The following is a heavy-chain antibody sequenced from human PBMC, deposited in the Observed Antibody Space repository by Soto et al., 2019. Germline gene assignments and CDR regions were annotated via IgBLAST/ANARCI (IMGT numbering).Heavy chain of an antibody. D-gene: IGHD2-2*02. CDR1: GFSISSGYY. J-gene: IGHJ4*02. CDR2: ISHTGST. Sequence: PXATLSLTCTVSGFSISSGYYWFWIRQPPGKGLEWIGSISHTGSTYYNPSLKSRVTISVDTSKNQFSLRLRSVTAADTAVYYCARDCSSTNCYIPDYWGQGALVTVSS. CDR3: ARDCSSTNCYIPDY. V-gene: IGHV4-38-2*02.